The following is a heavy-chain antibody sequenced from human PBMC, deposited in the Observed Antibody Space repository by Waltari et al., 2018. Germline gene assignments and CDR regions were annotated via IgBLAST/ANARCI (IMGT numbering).Heavy chain of an antibody. Sequence: LESGGASVQPGGSLRLSCAASVSNVNDNTMSWVRQPPGKGLEWVSSLSNGNDVSYQSDSVKGRFTTSRDIAGNSIYLQMSGLRSEDTAIYYCVREVGYTNSATWGQGTLVNVSP. D-gene: IGHD4-4*01. CDR2: LSNGNDVS. CDR1: VSNVNDNT. J-gene: IGHJ4*02. CDR3: VREVGYTNSAT. V-gene: IGHV3-23*01.